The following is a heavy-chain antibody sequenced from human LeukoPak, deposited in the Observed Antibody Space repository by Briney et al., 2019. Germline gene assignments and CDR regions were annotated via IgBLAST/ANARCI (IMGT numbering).Heavy chain of an antibody. CDR3: AKDYTVVVPAVTYTWFDP. J-gene: IGHJ5*02. V-gene: IGHV3-30*18. CDR2: ISYDGSNK. D-gene: IGHD2-2*01. CDR1: GFTFSSYG. Sequence: PGGSLRLSCAASGFTFSSYGMHWVRQAPGKGLEWVAVISYDGSNKYYADSVKGRFTISRDNSKNTLYLQMSSLRAEDTAVYYCAKDYTVVVPAVTYTWFDPWGQGTLVTVSS.